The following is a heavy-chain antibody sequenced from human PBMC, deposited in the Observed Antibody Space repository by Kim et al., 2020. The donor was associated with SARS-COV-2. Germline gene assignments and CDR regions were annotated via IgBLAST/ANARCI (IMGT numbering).Heavy chain of an antibody. D-gene: IGHD6-19*01. Sequence: GGSLRLSCAASEFNFSNHGMHWVRQAPGKGLEWVAYVWHDGIKKYYADSVKGRFTISRDNSKNTLYLQMNSLRVEDTAVYYCARDEGRSSGSRLCYYYGVDVWGQGTTVTVSS. CDR3: ARDEGRSSGSRLCYYYGVDV. CDR1: EFNFSNHG. CDR2: VWHDGIKK. V-gene: IGHV3-33*01. J-gene: IGHJ6*02.